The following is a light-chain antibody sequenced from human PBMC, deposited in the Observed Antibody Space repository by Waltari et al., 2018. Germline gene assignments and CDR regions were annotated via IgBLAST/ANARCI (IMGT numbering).Light chain of an antibody. V-gene: IGKV3-15*01. CDR1: QSVSSD. CDR2: GAS. CDR3: QQYYRWPLT. J-gene: IGKJ4*01. Sequence: ELVMTQSPATLSVSQGERVTLSCRPSQSVSSDLAWYQQKLGQAPRLLIHGASTRATDIPARFSGSGSGTEFTLTISSLQSEDSAVYYCQQYYRWPLTFGGGTNVEIK.